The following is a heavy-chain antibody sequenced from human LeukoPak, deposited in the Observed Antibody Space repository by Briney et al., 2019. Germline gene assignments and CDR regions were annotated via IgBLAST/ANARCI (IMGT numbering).Heavy chain of an antibody. Sequence: ASVKVSCKVSGYTLTELSMHWVRQAPGKGLEWMGGFGPEDGETIYAQKFQGRVTMTEDTSTDTAYMELSSLRSEDTAVYYCATAPLFGISSGWRTFDYWGQGTLVTVSS. V-gene: IGHV1-24*01. J-gene: IGHJ4*02. CDR1: GYTLTELS. CDR3: ATAPLFGISSGWRTFDY. D-gene: IGHD6-19*01. CDR2: FGPEDGET.